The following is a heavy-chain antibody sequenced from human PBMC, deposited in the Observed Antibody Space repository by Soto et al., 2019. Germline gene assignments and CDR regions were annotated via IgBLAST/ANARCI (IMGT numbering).Heavy chain of an antibody. J-gene: IGHJ4*02. D-gene: IGHD6-19*01. CDR2: IGYSTTDT. CDR1: GFILSRHA. V-gene: IGHV3-23*01. CDR3: AKDRGGGWVIDY. Sequence: EVLLLQSGGGLAQPGESLTLSCATSGFILSRHAMSWVRQAPGKGLDWVSVIGYSTTDTYYADSVKGRFTISRDESKNTVYLHMNNLRVEDTAVYYCAKDRGGGWVIDYLGQGTLVTVSS.